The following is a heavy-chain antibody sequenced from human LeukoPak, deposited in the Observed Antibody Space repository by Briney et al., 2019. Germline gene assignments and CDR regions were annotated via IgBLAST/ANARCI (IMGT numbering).Heavy chain of an antibody. D-gene: IGHD1-26*01. CDR3: ARGGGSYYNY. J-gene: IGHJ4*02. CDR1: GFTFSSYA. CDR2: IRQDGSEK. Sequence: GGSLRLSCAASGFTFSSYAMSWVRQAPGKGLEWVANIRQDGSEKYYVDSVKGRFTISRDNAKNSLYLQMNSLRAEDTAVYYCARGGGSYYNYWGQGTLVTVSS. V-gene: IGHV3-7*04.